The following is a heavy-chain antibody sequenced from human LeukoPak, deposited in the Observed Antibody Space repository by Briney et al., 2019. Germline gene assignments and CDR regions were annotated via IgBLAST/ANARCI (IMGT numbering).Heavy chain of an antibody. CDR2: VYYSGNT. CDR1: GDSLTSSSYH. J-gene: IGHJ4*02. Sequence: SETLSLTCSVSGDSLTSSSYHWGWVRQPPGAGLEWIGTVYYSGNTYYNPSLKSRLTLSIDASKNQVSLRLSTVTVTDTAIYYCARLSGGNPGNFWGQGTLVTVSS. D-gene: IGHD3-10*01. V-gene: IGHV4-39*01. CDR3: ARLSGGNPGNF.